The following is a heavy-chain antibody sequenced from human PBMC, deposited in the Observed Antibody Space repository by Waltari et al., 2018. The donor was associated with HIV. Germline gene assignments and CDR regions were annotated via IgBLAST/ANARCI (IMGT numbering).Heavy chain of an antibody. J-gene: IGHJ3*02. CDR2: ISANNGNT. CDR1: GYTFTTND. CDR3: VREVPHTAMIYDAFDI. V-gene: IGHV1-18*01. Sequence: QAQLVQSGAEVKTPGASVKVSCKASGYTFTTNDIPWVRQAPGQGLEWMGWISANNGNTNYAQKFQGRVTMTTDTSTNTAYMELRSLRSDDTAVYYCVREVPHTAMIYDAFDIWGQGTVVTVSS. D-gene: IGHD5-18*01.